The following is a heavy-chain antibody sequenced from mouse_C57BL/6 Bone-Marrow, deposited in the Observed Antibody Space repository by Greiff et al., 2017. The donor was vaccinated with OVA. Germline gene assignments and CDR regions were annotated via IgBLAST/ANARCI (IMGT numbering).Heavy chain of an antibody. D-gene: IGHD1-1*01. Sequence: QVQLQQSGAELARPGASVKLSCKASGYTFTSYGISWVKQRTGQGLEWIGEIYPRSGNTYYNEKFKGKATLTADKSSSTAYMELRSLTSEDSAFYFCARGYYSSSYRGDYWGQGTTLTVSS. CDR1: GYTFTSYG. CDR2: IYPRSGNT. CDR3: ARGYYSSSYRGDY. V-gene: IGHV1-81*01. J-gene: IGHJ2*01.